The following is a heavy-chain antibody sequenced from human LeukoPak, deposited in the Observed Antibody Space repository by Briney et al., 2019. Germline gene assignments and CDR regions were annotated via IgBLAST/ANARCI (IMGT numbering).Heavy chain of an antibody. CDR2: ISYDGSNK. CDR1: GFTFSSYA. J-gene: IGHJ4*02. D-gene: IGHD6-19*01. CDR3: ARGIAVAGPPFDY. Sequence: GSLRLSCAASGFTFSSYAMHWVRQAPGKGLEWVAVISYDGSNKYYADSVKGRFTISRDNSKNTLYLQMNSLRAEDTAVYYCARGIAVAGPPFDYWGQGTLDTVSS. V-gene: IGHV3-30-3*01.